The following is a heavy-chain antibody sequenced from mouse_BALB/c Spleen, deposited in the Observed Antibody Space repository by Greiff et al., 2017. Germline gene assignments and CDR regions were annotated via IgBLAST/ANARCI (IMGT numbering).Heavy chain of an antibody. D-gene: IGHD1-1*01. CDR1: GFTFSSYT. CDR2: ISNGGGST. Sequence: EVKVVESGGGLVQPGGSLKLSCAASGFTFSSYTMSWVRQTPEKRLEWVAYISNGGGSTYYPDTVKGRFTISRDNAKNTLYLQMSSLKSEDTAMYYCARIITPYYYAMDYWGQGTSVTVSS. J-gene: IGHJ4*01. V-gene: IGHV5-12-2*01. CDR3: ARIITPYYYAMDY.